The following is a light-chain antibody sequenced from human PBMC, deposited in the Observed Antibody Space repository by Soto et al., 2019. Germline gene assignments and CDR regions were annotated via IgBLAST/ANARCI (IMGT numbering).Light chain of an antibody. CDR3: SSYTSSNTPHYV. CDR2: GVS. V-gene: IGLV2-14*01. J-gene: IGLJ1*01. Sequence: QSALTQPASVSGSPGQSITISCTGTSSDVGGYNYVSWYQQHPGKAPKLMIYGVSNRPSGVSDRFSGSKSGNTASLTISGLKAEDEADYYCSSYTSSNTPHYVFGTGTKVTVL. CDR1: SSDVGGYNY.